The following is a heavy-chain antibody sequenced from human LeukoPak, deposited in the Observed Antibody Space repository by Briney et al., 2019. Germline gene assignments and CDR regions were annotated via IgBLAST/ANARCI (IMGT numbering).Heavy chain of an antibody. CDR3: AKGTYYDFWSGYSFDP. V-gene: IGHV3-9*03. Sequence: GRSLRLSCAASGFTFDDYAMHWVRQAPGKGLEWVSGISWNSGNIGYADSVKGRFTISRDNAEKSLYLQMNSLRAEDMALYYCAKGTYYDFWSGYSFDPWGQGTLVTASS. D-gene: IGHD3-3*01. CDR2: ISWNSGNI. CDR1: GFTFDDYA. J-gene: IGHJ5*02.